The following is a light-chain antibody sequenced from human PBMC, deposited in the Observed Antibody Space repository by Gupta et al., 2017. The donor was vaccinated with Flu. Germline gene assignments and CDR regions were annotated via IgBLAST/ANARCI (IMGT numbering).Light chain of an antibody. V-gene: IGKV2-30*01. CDR1: QGLVYSDGNTY. Sequence: DVVMTQSPLSLPVTLGQPASISCRSSQGLVYSDGNTYSHWFQQRPGQSPRRLIYQVSYRDSGGPDRFSGSGSGTDFTLKISRVEAGDVGIYFCMQGAHWPWAFGQGTTVEIK. CDR2: QVS. J-gene: IGKJ1*01. CDR3: MQGAHWPWA.